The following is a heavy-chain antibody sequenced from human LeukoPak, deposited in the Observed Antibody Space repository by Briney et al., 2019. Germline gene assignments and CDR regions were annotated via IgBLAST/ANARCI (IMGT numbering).Heavy chain of an antibody. J-gene: IGHJ5*02. D-gene: IGHD6-19*01. CDR2: ISAYNGNT. CDR1: GYTFTSYG. Sequence: ASVKVSCKASGYTFTSYGISWVRQAPGQGLEWMGWISAYNGNTNYAQKLQGRVTMTTDTTTSTAYMELRSLRSDDTAVYYCARTGGWGLHENNWFDPWGQGTLVTVSS. V-gene: IGHV1-18*01. CDR3: ARTGGWGLHENNWFDP.